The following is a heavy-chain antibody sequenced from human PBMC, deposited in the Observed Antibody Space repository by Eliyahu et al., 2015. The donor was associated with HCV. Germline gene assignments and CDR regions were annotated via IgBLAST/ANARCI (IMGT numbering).Heavy chain of an antibody. CDR2: ISGSGGST. D-gene: IGHD2-8*01. CDR1: GFXFSSYA. V-gene: IGHV3-23*01. Sequence: EVQLLESGGGLVQPGGSLRLSCAASGFXFSSYAMSWVRQAPGKGLEWVSAISGSGGSTYYADSVKGRFTISRDNSKNTLYLQMNSLRAEDTAVYYCAKVRTPMVFYWYFDLWGRGTLVTVSS. J-gene: IGHJ2*01. CDR3: AKVRTPMVFYWYFDL.